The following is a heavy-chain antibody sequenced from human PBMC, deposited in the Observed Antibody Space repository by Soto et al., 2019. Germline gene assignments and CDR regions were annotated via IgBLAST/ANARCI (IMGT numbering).Heavy chain of an antibody. Sequence: EVQLVESGGGLVKPGGSLRLSCAASGFTFSSYSMNWVRQAPGKGLEWVSSISSSSSYIYYADSVKGRFTISRDNAKNSLYLQMNSLRAGDTAVYYCAPLQSGSSSWYGYWGQGTLVTVSS. CDR3: APLQSGSSSWYGY. CDR1: GFTFSSYS. CDR2: ISSSSSYI. J-gene: IGHJ4*02. D-gene: IGHD6-13*01. V-gene: IGHV3-21*01.